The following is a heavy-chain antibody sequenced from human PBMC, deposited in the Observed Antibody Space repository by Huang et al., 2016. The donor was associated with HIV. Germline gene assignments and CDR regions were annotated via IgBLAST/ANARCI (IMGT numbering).Heavy chain of an antibody. Sequence: QLQLQESGPGLVKPSETLSLTCSVSGGSISSSSYYWGWIRQPPGKGLGGIGSIYYRCNTVYNPSLKRRVTISGDTSKNQFSLRLSSVTAADTSVYYCARHMDCSSSSCLAGGHERGPFDMWGQGTMVTVSS. CDR1: GGSISSSSYY. V-gene: IGHV4-39*01. CDR3: ARHMDCSSSSCLAGGHERGPFDM. J-gene: IGHJ3*02. CDR2: IYYRCNT. D-gene: IGHD2-2*01.